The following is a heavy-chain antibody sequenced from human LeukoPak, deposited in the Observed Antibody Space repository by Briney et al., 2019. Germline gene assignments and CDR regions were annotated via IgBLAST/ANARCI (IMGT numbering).Heavy chain of an antibody. CDR2: IYYSGST. Sequence: PSETLSLTCTVSGGSISSSSYYWGWIRQPPGKGLEWIGSIYYSGSTYYNPSLKSRVTISVDTSKNQFSLKLTSVTAADTAVYYCARVPVDTAMGDYFDYWGRGTLVTVSS. CDR1: GGSISSSSYY. CDR3: ARVPVDTAMGDYFDY. D-gene: IGHD5-18*01. J-gene: IGHJ4*02. V-gene: IGHV4-39*01.